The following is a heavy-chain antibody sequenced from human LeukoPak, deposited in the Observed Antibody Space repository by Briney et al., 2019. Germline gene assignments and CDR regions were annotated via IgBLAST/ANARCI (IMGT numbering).Heavy chain of an antibody. CDR1: GGSISSSSYY. Sequence: SETLSLTCTVSGGSISSSSYYWGWIRQPPGKGLEWIGSIYYSGSTYYNPSLKSRVTISVDTSKNNFSLKLSSVTAADTAVYYCAAFLLEQIDAFDIWGQGTKVTVSS. V-gene: IGHV4-39*02. D-gene: IGHD2/OR15-2a*01. J-gene: IGHJ3*02. CDR3: AAFLLEQIDAFDI. CDR2: IYYSGST.